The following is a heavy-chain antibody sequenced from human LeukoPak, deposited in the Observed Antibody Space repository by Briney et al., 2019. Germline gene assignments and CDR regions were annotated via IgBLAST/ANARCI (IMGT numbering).Heavy chain of an antibody. V-gene: IGHV3-30-3*01. CDR2: ISYDGSNK. Sequence: GGSLRLSCAASGFTFSSYAMHWVRQAPGKGLEWVAVISYDGSNKYYADSVKGRFTISRDNSKNTLHLQMNSLRAEDTAVYYCARGGIAAPLRLDYWGQGTLVTVSS. D-gene: IGHD6-6*01. CDR3: ARGGIAAPLRLDY. J-gene: IGHJ4*02. CDR1: GFTFSSYA.